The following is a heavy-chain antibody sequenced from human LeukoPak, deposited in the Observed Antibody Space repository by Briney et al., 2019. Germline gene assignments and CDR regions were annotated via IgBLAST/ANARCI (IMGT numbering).Heavy chain of an antibody. CDR3: AREAQYDFWSGYSRRSYYYYYMDV. D-gene: IGHD3-3*01. CDR1: GGSFSDYR. CDR2: INHSGST. J-gene: IGHJ6*03. Sequence: SETLSLTCAVYGGSFSDYRWSWIRQPPGKGLEWIGEINHSGSTNFNPSLKSRVTISVDTSKNQFSLKLSSVTAADTAVYYCAREAQYDFWSGYSRRSYYYYYMDVWGKGTTVTVSS. V-gene: IGHV4-34*01.